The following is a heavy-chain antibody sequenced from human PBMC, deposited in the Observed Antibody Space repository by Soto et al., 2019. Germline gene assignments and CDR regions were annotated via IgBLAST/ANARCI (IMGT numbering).Heavy chain of an antibody. CDR2: IWYDGSRK. CDR3: AGDNDGSGHYSDFDY. J-gene: IGHJ4*02. V-gene: IGHV3-33*01. CDR1: GFTLSRYG. Sequence: QVRLVESGGGVVQPGRSLRLTCAVSGFTLSRYGIHWVRQAPGKGLEWVAVIWYDGSRKYYADSVKSRFTVCKDNSKNRVDLQINSLGAEDTAVYYCAGDNDGSGHYSDFDYWGQGTLVTVSS. D-gene: IGHD3-22*01.